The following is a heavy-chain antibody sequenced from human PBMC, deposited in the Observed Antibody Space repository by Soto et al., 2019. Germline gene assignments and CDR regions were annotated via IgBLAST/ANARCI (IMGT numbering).Heavy chain of an antibody. J-gene: IGHJ3*02. Sequence: SDTLSLTCIVSGGSISSGNYYWSWIRQPPGKGLEWIGYIYYSGSTYYNPSLKSRVTISVDTSKNQFSLKLSSVTAADTAVYYCARFDYADYYMDDAFDIWGQGTKVTVSS. V-gene: IGHV4-30-4*02. CDR2: IYYSGST. CDR1: GGSISSGNYY. CDR3: ARFDYADYYMDDAFDI. D-gene: IGHD4-17*01.